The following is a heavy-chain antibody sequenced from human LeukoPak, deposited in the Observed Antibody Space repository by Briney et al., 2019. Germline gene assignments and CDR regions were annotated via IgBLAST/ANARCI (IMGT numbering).Heavy chain of an antibody. CDR2: INPNSGGT. D-gene: IGHD5-12*01. V-gene: IGHV1-2*02. CDR3: VRDMEIVATTAGFDY. Sequence: ASVKVSCKASGYTFTGYYMHWVRQAPGQGLEWMGWINPNSGGTNYAQKFQGRVTTTRDTSISTAYMELSRLRSDDTAVYYCVRDMEIVATTAGFDYWGQGTLVTVSS. CDR1: GYTFTGYY. J-gene: IGHJ4*02.